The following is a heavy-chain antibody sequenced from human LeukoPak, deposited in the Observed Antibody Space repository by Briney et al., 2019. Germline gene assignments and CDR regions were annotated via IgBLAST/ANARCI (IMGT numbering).Heavy chain of an antibody. CDR1: GDSVSSNSAT. CDR2: TYYRSKWYN. V-gene: IGHV6-1*01. Sequence: SQTLSLTCAISGDSVSSNSATWNWIRQSPSRGLEWLGRTYYRSKWYNDYAVSVKSRITINPDTSKNQFSLQLNSVTPEDTAVYYCARETGSGGRSFEYAFDIWGQGTMVTVSS. D-gene: IGHD6-19*01. CDR3: ARETGSGGRSFEYAFDI. J-gene: IGHJ3*02.